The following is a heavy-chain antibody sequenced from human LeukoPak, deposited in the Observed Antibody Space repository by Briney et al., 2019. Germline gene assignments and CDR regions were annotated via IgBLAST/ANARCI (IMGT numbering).Heavy chain of an antibody. CDR3: ARARTRVATAPWAFDI. D-gene: IGHD5-12*01. CDR2: IYYSGST. Sequence: PSETLSLTCTVSGGSISSYYWSWIRQPPGKGLEWIGYIYYSGSTNYNPSLKSRVTISVDTSKNQFSLKLSSVTAADTAVYYCARARTRVATAPWAFDIWGQGTMVTVSS. J-gene: IGHJ3*02. CDR1: GGSISSYY. V-gene: IGHV4-59*01.